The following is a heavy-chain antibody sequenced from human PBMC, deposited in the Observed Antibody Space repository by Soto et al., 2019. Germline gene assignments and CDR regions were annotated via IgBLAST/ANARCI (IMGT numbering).Heavy chain of an antibody. CDR3: ARGFIYDSSGYYFDY. CDR1: GYTFTSYA. CDR2: INASGGNT. D-gene: IGHD3-22*01. V-gene: IGHV1-46*01. J-gene: IGHJ4*02. Sequence: ASVKASCKASGYTFTSYAMHWVRQAHGQRLEWMGIINASGGNTRYAQKFQGRVTMTRDTSTSTVYMELSSLRSEDTAVYYCARGFIYDSSGYYFDYWGQGTLVTVSS.